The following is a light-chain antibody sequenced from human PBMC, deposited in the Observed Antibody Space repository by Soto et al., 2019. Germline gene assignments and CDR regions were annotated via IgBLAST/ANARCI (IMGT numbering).Light chain of an antibody. CDR1: SSDVGGYNY. J-gene: IGLJ1*01. V-gene: IGLV2-14*01. CDR3: SSYTSSSTRV. Sequence: QSALTQPASVSGSPGQSITISCTGTSSDVGGYNYVSWYQQHPGKAPKLLIYDVSNRPAGVSNRFSGSKSGNTASLSISGLQAEDAADYYCSSYTSSSTRVFGTWTKVTVL. CDR2: DVS.